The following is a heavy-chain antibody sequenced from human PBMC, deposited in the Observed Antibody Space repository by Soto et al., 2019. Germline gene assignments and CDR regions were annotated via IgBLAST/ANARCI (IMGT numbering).Heavy chain of an antibody. V-gene: IGHV4-39*01. CDR1: GGSISSSSYY. D-gene: IGHD6-6*01. J-gene: IGHJ4*02. CDR2: IYYSGST. CDR3: ARLTPARFLAPFDY. Sequence: SETLSLTCTVSGGSISSSSYYWGWIRQPPGKGLEWIGSIYYSGSTYYNPSLKSRVTISVDTSKNQFSLKLSSVTAADTAVYYCARLTPARFLAPFDYWGQGTLVTVSS.